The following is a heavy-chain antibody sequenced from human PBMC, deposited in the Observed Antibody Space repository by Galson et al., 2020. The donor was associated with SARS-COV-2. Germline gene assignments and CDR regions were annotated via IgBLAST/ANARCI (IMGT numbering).Heavy chain of an antibody. CDR1: GGSVSGGAFS. Sequence: PSETLSLTCAVSGGSVSGGAFSWSWFRQPPGKVLEWIGYIYDSANTYYNPSLKSLVSISVDRSKNQFSLNLSSVTAADTAVYYCARGQQTELLTPFDFWGQGTLVTVSS. CDR2: IYDSANT. CDR3: ARGQQTELLTPFDF. V-gene: IGHV4-30-2*01. J-gene: IGHJ4*02. D-gene: IGHD1-26*01.